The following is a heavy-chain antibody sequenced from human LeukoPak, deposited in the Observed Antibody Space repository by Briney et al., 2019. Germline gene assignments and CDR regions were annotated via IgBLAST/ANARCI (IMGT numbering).Heavy chain of an antibody. CDR3: ARDTAYCSSTSCAPNYYYYYMDV. CDR2: IYTSGST. J-gene: IGHJ6*03. V-gene: IGHV4-4*07. D-gene: IGHD2-2*01. CDR1: GGSISSYY. Sequence: SETLSLTCTVSGGSISSYYWSWIRQPAGKGLEWIGRIYTSGSTNYNPSLKSRVTMSVDTSKNQFSLKLSSVTAADTAVYYCARDTAYCSSTSCAPNYYYYYMDVWGKGTTVTVSS.